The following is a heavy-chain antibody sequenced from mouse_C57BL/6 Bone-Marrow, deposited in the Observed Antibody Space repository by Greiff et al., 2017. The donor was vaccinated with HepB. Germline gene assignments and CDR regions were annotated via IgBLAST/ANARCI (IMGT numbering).Heavy chain of an antibody. V-gene: IGHV3-6*01. Sequence: EVKLMESGPGLVKPSQSLSLTCSVTGYSITSGYYWNWIRQFPGNKLEWMGYISYDGSNNYNPSLKNRISITRDTSKNQFFLKLNSVTTEDTATYYFDVWGTGTTVTVSS. J-gene: IGHJ1*03. CDR3: DV. CDR2: ISYDGSN. CDR1: GYSITSGYY.